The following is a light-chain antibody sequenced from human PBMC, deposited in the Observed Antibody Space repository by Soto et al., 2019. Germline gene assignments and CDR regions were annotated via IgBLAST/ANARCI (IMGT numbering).Light chain of an antibody. CDR1: SSDVGDYNY. Sequence: QSALTQPPSASGSPGQSVTISCTGTSSDVGDYNYVSWYQQLPGKAPKLIIYDVSKRPSGVPDRFSGSKSGNTAALTVSGLQAEEEADYYCTSYAGTYSFFYVFGTGTKLTVL. CDR3: TSYAGTYSFFYV. V-gene: IGLV2-8*01. J-gene: IGLJ1*01. CDR2: DVS.